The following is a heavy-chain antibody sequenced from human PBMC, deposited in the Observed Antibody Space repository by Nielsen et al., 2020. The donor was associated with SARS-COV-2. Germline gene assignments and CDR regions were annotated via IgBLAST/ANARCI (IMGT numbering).Heavy chain of an antibody. CDR3: ARDPRGGPVDY. CDR2: INPSGGST. J-gene: IGHJ4*02. CDR1: VYTFTGYY. D-gene: IGHD3-10*01. V-gene: IGHV1-46*01. Sequence: SVKVSCKASVYTFTGYYMHWVRQAPGQGLEWMGIINPSGGSTSYAQKFQGRVTMTRDTSTSTVYMELSSLRSEDTAVYYCARDPRGGPVDYWGQGTLVTVSS.